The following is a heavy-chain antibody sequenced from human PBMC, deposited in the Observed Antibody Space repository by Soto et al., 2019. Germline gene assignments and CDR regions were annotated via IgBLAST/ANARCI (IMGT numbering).Heavy chain of an antibody. D-gene: IGHD3-22*01. J-gene: IGHJ6*02. CDR3: ARDDRGTTGPSGYYGMDV. CDR1: GGTFSSYA. V-gene: IGHV1-69*12. Sequence: QVQLVQSGAEVKKPGSSVKVSCKASGGTFSSYAISWVRQAPGQGLEWMGGIIPIFGTANYAQKFQGRVTITADXSTXTXCMELSSLRSEDTAVYYCARDDRGTTGPSGYYGMDVWGRGTTVTVSS. CDR2: IIPIFGTA.